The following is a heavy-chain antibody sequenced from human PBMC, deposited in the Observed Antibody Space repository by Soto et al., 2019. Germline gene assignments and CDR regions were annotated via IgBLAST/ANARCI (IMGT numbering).Heavy chain of an antibody. Sequence: ASVKVSCKASGYTFTDYYIHWVRQAPGQGLEWMGWISPRTGSANFAQRFQGRVSMTRDTSITTAYMELRRLKSDDTAVYYYYGMDVWGQGTTVTVS. CDR1: GYTFTDYY. J-gene: IGHJ6*02. CDR3: YGMDV. CDR2: ISPRTGSA. V-gene: IGHV1-2*02.